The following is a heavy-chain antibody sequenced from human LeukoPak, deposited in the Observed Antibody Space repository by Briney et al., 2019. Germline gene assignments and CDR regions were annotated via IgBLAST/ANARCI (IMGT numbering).Heavy chain of an antibody. CDR2: IYYSGST. Sequence: KPSETLSLTCTVSGGSISSYYWSWIRQPPGKGPEWIGYIYYSGSTNYNPSLKSRVTISVDTSKNQFSLKLSSVTAADTAVYYCARDLGYCSSTSCYDWFDPWGQGTLVTVSS. D-gene: IGHD2-2*01. CDR3: ARDLGYCSSTSCYDWFDP. J-gene: IGHJ5*02. V-gene: IGHV4-59*01. CDR1: GGSISSYY.